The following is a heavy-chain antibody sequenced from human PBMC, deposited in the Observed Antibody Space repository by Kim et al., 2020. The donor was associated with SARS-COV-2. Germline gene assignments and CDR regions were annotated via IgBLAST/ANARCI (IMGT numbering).Heavy chain of an antibody. J-gene: IGHJ4*02. V-gene: IGHV4-34*01. CDR3: ARGQAAAGVDY. Sequence: TDDNQSLKSRVTISVDTSKNKFSLKLRAVTAADTAVYYCARGQAAAGVDYWGQGTLVTVSS. D-gene: IGHD6-25*01. CDR2: T.